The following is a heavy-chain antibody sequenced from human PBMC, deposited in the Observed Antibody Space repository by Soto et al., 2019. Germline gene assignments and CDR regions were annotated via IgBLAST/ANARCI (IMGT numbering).Heavy chain of an antibody. J-gene: IGHJ5*02. CDR3: ARTKWKGAGFDP. CDR1: VDTFRGYY. CDR2: INHSGST. V-gene: IGHV4-34*01. D-gene: IGHD1-1*01. Sequence: QVQLQQWGAGLLKPSETLSLTCAVYVDTFRGYYWSWIRQPPGKGLEWIGQINHSGSTNYEPSLKSRVTLSVDTSKNQFSLKLTSVTAADTAIYYGARTKWKGAGFDPWGQGTLVTVSS.